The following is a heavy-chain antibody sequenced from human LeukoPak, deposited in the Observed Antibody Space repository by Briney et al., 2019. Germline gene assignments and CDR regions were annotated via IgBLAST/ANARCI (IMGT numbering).Heavy chain of an antibody. CDR3: ARHSKTGSTFYGMDV. Sequence: GESLKVSCECSGSIFPTYWIAWVRQLPGKGLEWMGVIYPGDSDTKYSPSFQGQVTISADKSTNTAHLQWSSLKASDSAMYYCARHSKTGSTFYGMDVWGQGTTVTVSS. J-gene: IGHJ6*02. CDR2: IYPGDSDT. D-gene: IGHD1-7*01. V-gene: IGHV5-51*01. CDR1: GSIFPTYW.